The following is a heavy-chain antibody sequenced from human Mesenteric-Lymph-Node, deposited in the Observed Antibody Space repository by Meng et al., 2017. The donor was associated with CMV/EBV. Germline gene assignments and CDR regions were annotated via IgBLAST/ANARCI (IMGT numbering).Heavy chain of an antibody. V-gene: IGHV3-23*01. CDR2: IGGSGSTP. CDR1: GFTVISNY. CDR3: AKLATVTTFYVFDY. Sequence: GESLKISCAASGFTVISNYMSWVRQAPGKGLEWVSFIGGSGSTPYYADSVKGRFTVSRDNSKNTLYLQMYSLRADDTAVYYCAKLATVTTFYVFDYWGQGTLVTVSS. D-gene: IGHD4-17*01. J-gene: IGHJ4*02.